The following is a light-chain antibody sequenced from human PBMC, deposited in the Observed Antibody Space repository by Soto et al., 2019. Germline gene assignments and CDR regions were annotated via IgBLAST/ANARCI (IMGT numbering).Light chain of an antibody. V-gene: IGKV3-20*01. CDR1: QSVSSSY. Sequence: EIVLTQSPGTLSLSPGERATLSCRASQSVSSSYLAWYQQKPGQAPRLLIYGASSRATGIPDRFSGSGSGTDFTLTISSLEAEDVAFYWCQQYFDVPFTFGGGNKV. CDR2: GAS. J-gene: IGKJ4*01. CDR3: QQYFDVPFT.